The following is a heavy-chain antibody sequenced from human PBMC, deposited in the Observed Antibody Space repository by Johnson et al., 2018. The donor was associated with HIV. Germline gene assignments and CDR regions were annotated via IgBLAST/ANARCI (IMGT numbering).Heavy chain of an antibody. Sequence: QVQLVESGGGLVKPGGSLRLSCAASGFTFSDYYMSWIRQAPGKGLEWVSYISSSGNTIYYADSVKGRFTISRDNTKNSLYLQMSSLRDEDTAVYYCARDVAYCGGDCYSNAFDICGQGTMVTVSS. CDR3: ARDVAYCGGDCYSNAFDI. CDR1: GFTFSDYY. D-gene: IGHD2-21*01. V-gene: IGHV3-11*04. CDR2: ISSSGNTI. J-gene: IGHJ3*02.